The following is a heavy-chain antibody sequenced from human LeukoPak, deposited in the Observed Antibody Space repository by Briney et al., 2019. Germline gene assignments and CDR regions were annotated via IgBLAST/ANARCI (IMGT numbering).Heavy chain of an antibody. V-gene: IGHV3-21*04. D-gene: IGHD2-15*01. CDR1: GFTFSSYN. J-gene: IGHJ6*03. CDR2: ITSSSSYI. Sequence: PGGSLRLSCADSGFTFSSYNMNWVRQAPGKGLEWVSSITSSSSYISYADSVKGRFTISRDNSKNTLYLQMNSLRAEDTAVYYCAKSGLGYCSGGSCYSFPFSYYYMDVWGKGTTVTISS. CDR3: AKSGLGYCSGGSCYSFPFSYYYMDV.